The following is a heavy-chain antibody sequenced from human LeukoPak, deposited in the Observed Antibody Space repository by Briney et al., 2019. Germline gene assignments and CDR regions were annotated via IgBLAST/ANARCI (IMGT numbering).Heavy chain of an antibody. CDR3: ATDHSMADTAWWFDP. J-gene: IGHJ5*02. CDR1: GYTITNNY. D-gene: IGHD5-24*01. V-gene: IGHV1-46*01. Sequence: ASVKVSCKASGYTITNNYMHWVRQAPGQGLAWMGVINPSGTGTSYAQKFQGRVTMTRDTSTSTLYMELSSLRSEDTAFYYCATDHSMADTAWWFDPWGQGTLVTVSS. CDR2: INPSGTGT.